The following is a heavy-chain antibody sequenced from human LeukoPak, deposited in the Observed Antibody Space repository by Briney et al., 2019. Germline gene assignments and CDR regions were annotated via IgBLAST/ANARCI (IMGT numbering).Heavy chain of an antibody. Sequence: GGSLRLSCAASGFTFSSYGMHWVRQAPGKGLEWVAFIRYDGSNKYYADSVKGRFTISRDNSKNTLYLQMNSLRAEDTAEYYCAKSLLTTATGTGRAFDIWGQGTMVTVPS. V-gene: IGHV3-30*02. J-gene: IGHJ3*02. CDR1: GFTFSSYG. CDR3: AKSLLTTATGTGRAFDI. CDR2: IRYDGSNK. D-gene: IGHD1-1*01.